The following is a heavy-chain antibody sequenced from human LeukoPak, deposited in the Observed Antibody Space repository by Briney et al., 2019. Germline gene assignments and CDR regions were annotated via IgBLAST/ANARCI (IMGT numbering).Heavy chain of an antibody. Sequence: GASVKVSCKASGGAFSSYAISWVRQAPGQGLDWMGGIIPIFGTANYAQKFQGRVTITADESTSTAYMELSSLRSEDTAVYYCARVNLDKEHWFDPWGQGTLVTVSS. CDR1: GGAFSSYA. D-gene: IGHD2-2*03. CDR3: ARVNLDKEHWFDP. CDR2: IIPIFGTA. V-gene: IGHV1-69*13. J-gene: IGHJ5*02.